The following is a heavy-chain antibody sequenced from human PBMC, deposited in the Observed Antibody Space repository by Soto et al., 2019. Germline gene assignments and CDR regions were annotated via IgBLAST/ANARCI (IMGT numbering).Heavy chain of an antibody. CDR1: GYTLTELS. CDR3: ATTCSGGNCQDAFDI. Sequence: ASVKVSCKVSGYTLTELSMHWVRQAPGKGLEWMGGFDPEDGETIYAQKFQGRVTMTEDTSTDTAYMELSSLRSEDTAVYYCATTCSGGNCQDAFDIWGQGTMVTVSS. J-gene: IGHJ3*02. CDR2: FDPEDGET. D-gene: IGHD2-15*01. V-gene: IGHV1-24*01.